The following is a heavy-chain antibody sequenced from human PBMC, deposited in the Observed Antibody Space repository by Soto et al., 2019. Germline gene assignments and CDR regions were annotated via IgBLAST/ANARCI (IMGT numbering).Heavy chain of an antibody. CDR3: ARGPNSDC. J-gene: IGHJ4*02. CDR2: IYSGGNP. V-gene: IGHV3-53*01. CDR1: GFSVGGNY. D-gene: IGHD2-21*01. Sequence: VGSLRLSCAASGFSVGGNYMSWVRQAPGKGLELVSLIYSGGNPFYADSMKGRFTLSRDNSNNMLYLQMDSLRAEDTAVYYCARGPNSDCWGQGTLVTVSS.